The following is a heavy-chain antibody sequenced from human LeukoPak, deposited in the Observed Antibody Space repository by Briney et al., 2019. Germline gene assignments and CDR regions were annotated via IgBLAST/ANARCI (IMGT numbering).Heavy chain of an antibody. V-gene: IGHV5-51*01. CDR3: ARPNYGRSYDYWYFDL. CDR2: TYPDDSNT. CDR1: GYTFTDFW. Sequence: GESLKISCKASGYTFTDFWIGWVRQMPGKGLEWMGITYPDDSNTLYSPSFQGQVTISADKSTSTAYLQWNSLKASDTAMYYCARPNYGRSYDYWYFDLWGRGTLVTVSS. D-gene: IGHD1-26*01. J-gene: IGHJ2*01.